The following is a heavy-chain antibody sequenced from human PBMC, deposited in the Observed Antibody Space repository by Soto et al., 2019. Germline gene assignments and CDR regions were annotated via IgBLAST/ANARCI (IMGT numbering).Heavy chain of an antibody. J-gene: IGHJ6*02. V-gene: IGHV4-59*01. CDR1: GGSISSYY. D-gene: IGHD3-16*01. Sequence: SETLSLTCTVSGGSISSYYWSWIRQPPGKGLEWIGYIYYSGSTNYNPSLKSRVTISVDTSKNQFSLKLSSVTAADTAVYYCARGPRGTYYGMDVWGQGTTVTVSS. CDR2: IYYSGST. CDR3: ARGPRGTYYGMDV.